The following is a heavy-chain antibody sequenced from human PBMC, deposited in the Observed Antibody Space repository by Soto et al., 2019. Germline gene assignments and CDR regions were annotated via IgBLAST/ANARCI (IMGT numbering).Heavy chain of an antibody. Sequence: QGQMVQSGVAEKKRGSSVNVSCKADVGTFSSYAISWVRLSPGQGLEWMGGIIPIFGTANYAQKIHGRVTNNAEKSTSTAYMKRRSMRSEDMAVCYCARYPGELFPNDAFDIWGQGPMVTVSS. CDR3: ARYPGELFPNDAFDI. D-gene: IGHD2-21*01. J-gene: IGHJ3*02. CDR2: IIPIFGTA. CDR1: VGTFSSYA. V-gene: IGHV1-69*06.